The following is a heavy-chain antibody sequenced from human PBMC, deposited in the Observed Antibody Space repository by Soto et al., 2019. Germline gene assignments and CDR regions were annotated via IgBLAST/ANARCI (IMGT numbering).Heavy chain of an antibody. CDR2: TYYRSTWYT. CDR3: TNWGTNV. J-gene: IGHJ6*02. D-gene: IGHD1-1*01. Sequence: SETLSLTFSISGDSVSRNNAALNWIRQSPSRGLEWLGRTYYRSTWYTDYAVSVKSRMTINPDTSKNQLSLQLNSVTPEDTAVYYCTNWGTNVWGQGTTVTVSS. CDR1: GDSVSRNNAA. V-gene: IGHV6-1*01.